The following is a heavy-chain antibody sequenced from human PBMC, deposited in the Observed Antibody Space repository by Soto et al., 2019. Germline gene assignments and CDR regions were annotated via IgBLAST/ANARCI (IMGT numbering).Heavy chain of an antibody. CDR3: AAWGTGYSSGWWRFDY. Sequence: ASVKVSCKASGFTFTSSAVQCVRQARGQRLEWIGWIVVGSGNTNYAQKFQERVTITRDMSTSTAYMELSSLRSEDTAVYYCAAWGTGYSSGWWRFDYWGQGTLVTSPQ. CDR2: IVVGSGNT. CDR1: GFTFTSSA. J-gene: IGHJ4*02. D-gene: IGHD6-19*01. V-gene: IGHV1-58*01.